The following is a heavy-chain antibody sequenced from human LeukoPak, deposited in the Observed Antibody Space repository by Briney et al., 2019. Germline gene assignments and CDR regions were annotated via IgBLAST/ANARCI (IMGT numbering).Heavy chain of an antibody. J-gene: IGHJ5*02. Sequence: SQTLSLTCTVSGGSISSGGYSWSWIRQHPGKGLEWIGYIYYSGSTYYNPSLKSRVTISVDTSKNQFSLKLSSVTAADTAVYYCAGMGSSPIWFDPWGQGTLVTVSS. CDR3: AGMGSSPIWFDP. CDR1: GGSISSGGYS. V-gene: IGHV4-31*03. CDR2: IYYSGST. D-gene: IGHD6-13*01.